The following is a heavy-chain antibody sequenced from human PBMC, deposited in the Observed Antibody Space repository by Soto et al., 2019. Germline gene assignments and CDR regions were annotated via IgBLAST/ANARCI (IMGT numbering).Heavy chain of an antibody. J-gene: IGHJ3*02. CDR3: ARGGGVGVAGSAAFDM. D-gene: IGHD3-3*01. Sequence: QLHLVQSGAVVKKPGASVTVSCSGSGYPVTAYYMHWVRQAPGRGLEWMGGINPATGAAKYTQTFQGRVTMTRDTSTSTVFMELSGLTSEDTAVFYCARGGGVGVAGSAAFDMWGQGTLVTVSS. V-gene: IGHV1-2*02. CDR2: INPATGAA. CDR1: GYPVTAYY.